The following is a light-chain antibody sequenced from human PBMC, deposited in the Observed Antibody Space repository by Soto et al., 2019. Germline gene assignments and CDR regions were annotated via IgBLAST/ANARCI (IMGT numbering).Light chain of an antibody. Sequence: DIQLIQSPSNLSASLGDRVTITCRASQSISSWLAWYQQKPGKAPKLLIYDASSLESGVPSRFSGSGSGTEFTLTISSLQPDDFATYYCQHYNSYSEAFGQGTKVDIK. CDR3: QHYNSYSEA. CDR1: QSISSW. J-gene: IGKJ1*01. CDR2: DAS. V-gene: IGKV1-5*01.